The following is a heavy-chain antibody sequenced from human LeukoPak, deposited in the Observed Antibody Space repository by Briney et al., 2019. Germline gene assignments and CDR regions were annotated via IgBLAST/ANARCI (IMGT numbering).Heavy chain of an antibody. V-gene: IGHV1-46*01. CDR1: GYTFTTYY. Sequence: EASVKVSCKASGYTFTTYYIHWVRQAPGQGLEWMGIINPSGGSTTYAQIFQGRVTLTRDTSTSTVYMELSSLRSDDTAVYYCARAPKGVTTGYFDHWGQGTLVTVSS. CDR3: ARAPKGVTTGYFDH. J-gene: IGHJ4*02. D-gene: IGHD1-26*01. CDR2: INPSGGST.